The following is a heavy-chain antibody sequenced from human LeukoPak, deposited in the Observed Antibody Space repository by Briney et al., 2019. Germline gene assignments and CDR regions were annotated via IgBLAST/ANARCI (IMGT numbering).Heavy chain of an antibody. CDR1: GFTFSDYY. CDR3: AREGATMIVVPTPYYYYGMDV. J-gene: IGHJ6*02. D-gene: IGHD3-22*01. V-gene: IGHV3-11*01. Sequence: PGGSLRLSCAASGFTFSDYYMSWIRQAPGKGLEWVSYISSSGSTIYYADSVKGRFTISRDNAKNSLYLQMNSLRAEDTAVYYCAREGATMIVVPTPYYYYGMDVWGQGTTVTVSS. CDR2: ISSSGSTI.